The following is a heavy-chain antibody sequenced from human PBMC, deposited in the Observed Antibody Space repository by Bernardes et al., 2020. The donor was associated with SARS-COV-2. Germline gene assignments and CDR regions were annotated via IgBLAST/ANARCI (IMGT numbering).Heavy chain of an antibody. D-gene: IGHD4-17*01. V-gene: IGHV3-53*01. J-gene: IGHJ4*02. CDR1: FFPVRRPY. CDR3: ARGLRWAFDY. Sequence: SLLLSFSFSFFPVRRPYMNWVRQAPGKGLEWVSVIQSGGYTNYADSVKGRFTVSRDTSENTVSLQMNSLRAEDTAVYYCARGLRWAFDYWGQGTLVSVSS. CDR2: IQSGGYT.